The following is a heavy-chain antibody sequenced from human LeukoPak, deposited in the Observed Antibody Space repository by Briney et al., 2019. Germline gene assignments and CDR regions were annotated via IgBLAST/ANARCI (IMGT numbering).Heavy chain of an antibody. CDR2: IYSGGST. Sequence: SETLSLTCTVSGGSIGTSSFFWSWLRQPAGKGLEWIGRIYSGGSTSYNPSLESRVTISIDTSNNQFSLKLSSVTAADTAVYYCARVRRSRLAELDYWGQGTLVTVSS. J-gene: IGHJ4*02. CDR1: GGSIGTSSFF. CDR3: ARVRRSRLAELDY. V-gene: IGHV4-61*10. D-gene: IGHD3-16*01.